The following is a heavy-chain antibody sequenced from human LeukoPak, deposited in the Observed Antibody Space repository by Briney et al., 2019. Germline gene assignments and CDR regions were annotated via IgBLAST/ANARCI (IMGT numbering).Heavy chain of an antibody. D-gene: IGHD6-6*01. J-gene: IGHJ4*02. CDR2: IYYTGDN. CDR1: GASNSDSY. Sequence: SETLSLTCSVSGASNSDSYWTWIRQPPGKTLEWIGYIYYTGDNDYNPSLKSRVTMSVDTSKSHLSLKLTSVTAADTAVYYCARFTARAREIDYWGQGILVTVSS. CDR3: ARFTARAREIDY. V-gene: IGHV4-59*08.